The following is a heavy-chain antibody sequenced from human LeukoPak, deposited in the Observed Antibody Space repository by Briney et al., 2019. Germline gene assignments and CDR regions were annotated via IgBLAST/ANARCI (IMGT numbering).Heavy chain of an antibody. D-gene: IGHD2-15*01. CDR1: GGSISSDY. CDR2: IYYTGST. J-gene: IGHJ6*03. Sequence: SETLSLTCTVPGGSISSDYWSWIRQPPGKGLEWIGYIYYTGSTYYNTSLMSRVTISVDTSKNQFSLKLRSVTAADTAVYYCARDSRISSRDYQYYMDVWGKGTTVTVSS. V-gene: IGHV4-59*01. CDR3: ARDSRISSRDYQYYMDV.